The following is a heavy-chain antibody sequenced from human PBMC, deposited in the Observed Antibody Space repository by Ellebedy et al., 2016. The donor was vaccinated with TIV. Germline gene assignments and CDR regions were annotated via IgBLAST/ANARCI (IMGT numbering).Heavy chain of an antibody. CDR1: GFTFNIYA. CDR3: AADRYCSGGNCYWVDY. Sequence: PGGSLRLSCSASGFTFNIYAMSWVRQATGKGLEWVSLISASGDSTYYADSVKGRFTISRDNSKNTLYLQMNRLRAEDTAVYYCAADRYCSGGNCYWVDYWGQGTLVTVSS. CDR2: ISASGDST. V-gene: IGHV3-23*01. J-gene: IGHJ4*02. D-gene: IGHD2-15*01.